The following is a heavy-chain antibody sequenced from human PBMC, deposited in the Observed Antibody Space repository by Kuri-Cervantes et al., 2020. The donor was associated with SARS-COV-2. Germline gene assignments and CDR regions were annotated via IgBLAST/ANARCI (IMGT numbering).Heavy chain of an antibody. D-gene: IGHD1-26*01. CDR1: GYSFTSYW. Sequence: GGSLRLSCKGSGYSFTSYWIGWVRQMPGKGLERMGIIYPGDSDTRYSPSFQGQVTISADKSISTAYLQWNSLKASDTAMYYCATSGKEEWELLGFDYWGQGTLVTVSS. V-gene: IGHV5-51*01. J-gene: IGHJ4*02. CDR3: ATSGKEEWELLGFDY. CDR2: IYPGDSDT.